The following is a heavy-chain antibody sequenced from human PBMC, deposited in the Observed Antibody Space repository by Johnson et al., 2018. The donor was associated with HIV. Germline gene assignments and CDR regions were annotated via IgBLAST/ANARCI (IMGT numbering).Heavy chain of an antibody. CDR3: ATSTVSDSSSWYHLEMAFHV. CDR1: GFTFSSYA. Sequence: EQLVESGGGRVQPGGSLRLSCAASGFTFSSYAMHWVRQAPGKGLEYVSAISSNGGSTYYANSVKGRFTISRDNSKNTLYLQMGSLRAEDMAVYYCATSTVSDSSSWYHLEMAFHVWGQGTMVTVSS. J-gene: IGHJ3*01. D-gene: IGHD6-13*01. CDR2: ISSNGGST. V-gene: IGHV3-64*01.